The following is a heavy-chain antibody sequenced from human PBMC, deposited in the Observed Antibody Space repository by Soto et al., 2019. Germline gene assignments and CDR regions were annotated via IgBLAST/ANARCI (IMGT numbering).Heavy chain of an antibody. D-gene: IGHD1-26*01. CDR3: AKDMWELLPPFDY. Sequence: EVQLLESGGGLVQPGGSLRLSCAASGFTFSSYAMSWVRQAPGKGLEWVSAIIGSGGSTNYADSVKGRFPLSRDNSKNPLYLQMNSLRAGDTAVYYCAKDMWELLPPFDYWGQGTLVTVSS. CDR2: IIGSGGST. J-gene: IGHJ4*02. CDR1: GFTFSSYA. V-gene: IGHV3-23*01.